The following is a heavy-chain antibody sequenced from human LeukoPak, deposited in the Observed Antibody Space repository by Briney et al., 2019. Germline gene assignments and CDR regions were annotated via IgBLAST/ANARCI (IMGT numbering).Heavy chain of an antibody. CDR1: GFTFSSYW. D-gene: IGHD3-22*01. Sequence: GSLRLSCAASGFTFSSYWMSWVRQAPGRGLEWVANIKQDGSEKYYVDSVKGRFTISRDNAKNSLYLQMNSLRAEDTAVYYCARDLVDSSGYYYDYWGQGTLVTVSS. CDR2: IKQDGSEK. CDR3: ARDLVDSSGYYYDY. V-gene: IGHV3-7*01. J-gene: IGHJ4*02.